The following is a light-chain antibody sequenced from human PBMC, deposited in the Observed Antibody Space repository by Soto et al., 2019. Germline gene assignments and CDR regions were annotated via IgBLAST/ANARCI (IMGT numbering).Light chain of an antibody. CDR1: STDVGGYNY. Sequence: QSALTQPASVSGSPGQSIALSCTGTSTDVGGYNYVSWYQQHPGKAPKLMIYDVTNRPTGVSSRFSGSKSGNTASLTISGLQAEDEADYYCSSDTSNSTWVFGGGTKLTVL. V-gene: IGLV2-14*01. CDR2: DVT. CDR3: SSDTSNSTWV. J-gene: IGLJ3*02.